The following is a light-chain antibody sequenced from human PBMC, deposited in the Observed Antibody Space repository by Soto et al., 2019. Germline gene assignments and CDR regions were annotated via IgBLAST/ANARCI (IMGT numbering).Light chain of an antibody. CDR3: QQDNSYSRWT. CDR2: DAS. CDR1: QSISSW. J-gene: IGKJ1*01. V-gene: IGKV1-5*01. Sequence: DIQMTQSPSTLSASVGDRVTITCRASQSISSWLAWYQQKPGKAPKLLIYDASSLESGVPSRFSGSGSGTEFSLTVSSLQPDDFATYYGQQDNSYSRWTFGKGTKVEIK.